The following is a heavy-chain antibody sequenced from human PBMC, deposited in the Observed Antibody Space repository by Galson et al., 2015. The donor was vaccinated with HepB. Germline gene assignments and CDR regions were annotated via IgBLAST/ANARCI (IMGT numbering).Heavy chain of an antibody. CDR1: GYTFTGYY. V-gene: IGHV1-2*02. CDR3: ARVWEELELLPYFDY. CDR2: INPNSGGT. Sequence: SVKVSCKASGYTFTGYYMHWVRQAPGQGLEWMGWINPNSGGTNYAQKFQGRVTMTRDTSISTAYMELSRLRSDDTAVYYCARVWEELELLPYFDYWGQGTLVTVSS. D-gene: IGHD1-7*01. J-gene: IGHJ4*02.